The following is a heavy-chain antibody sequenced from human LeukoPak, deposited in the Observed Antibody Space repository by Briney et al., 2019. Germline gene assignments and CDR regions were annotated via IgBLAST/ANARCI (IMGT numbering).Heavy chain of an antibody. Sequence: SETLSLTCTVSGGSISSYYWSWIRQPPGKGLEWIGYINYSGSTNYNPSLKSRVTISVDTSKNQFSLKLSSVTAADTAVYYCARGEYYYDSKAGLRFDPWGQGTLVTVSS. V-gene: IGHV4-59*01. D-gene: IGHD3-22*01. J-gene: IGHJ5*02. CDR3: ARGEYYYDSKAGLRFDP. CDR1: GGSISSYY. CDR2: INYSGST.